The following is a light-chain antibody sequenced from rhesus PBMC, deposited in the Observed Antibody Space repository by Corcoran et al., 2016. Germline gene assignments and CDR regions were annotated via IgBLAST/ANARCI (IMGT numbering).Light chain of an antibody. J-gene: IGKJ4*01. CDR1: QGMSSY. V-gene: IGKV1-25*01. Sequence: DIQMTQSPSSLSASVGDTVTITCRASQGMSSYLAWYQQKPGKAPKLLIYKASTLQSGAPSRFSGSGSGTDFTLTISSLQPEEFATYYCQQHNSYPLTFGGGTKVEIK. CDR3: QQHNSYPLT. CDR2: KAS.